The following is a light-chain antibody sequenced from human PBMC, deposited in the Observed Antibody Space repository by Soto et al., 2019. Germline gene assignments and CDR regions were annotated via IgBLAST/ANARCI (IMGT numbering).Light chain of an antibody. V-gene: IGKV3D-20*02. CDR2: DAS. CDR3: QQFNNWPTWA. J-gene: IGKJ1*01. CDR1: QTVRNNY. Sequence: ECVLTQSPGALSLSPGERATLSCRASQTVRNNYLAWYQQKPGQAPRLLIYDASSRATGIPDRFSGGGSGTDFTLTISRLEPEDFAVYYCQQFNNWPTWAFGQGTKVDI.